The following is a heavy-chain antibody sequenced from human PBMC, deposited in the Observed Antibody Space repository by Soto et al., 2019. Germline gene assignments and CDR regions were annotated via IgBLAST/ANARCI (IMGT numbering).Heavy chain of an antibody. CDR1: GFTFRSYW. V-gene: IGHV3-7*03. CDR3: AREEGAPVANNWFDS. D-gene: IGHD2-15*01. Sequence: EVQVVESGGGLVQPGGSLRVSCVGSGFTFRSYWMSWFRQAPGKGLEWVANIRPDGSEKYYVDSVKGRFTISRDNAKNSLYLQMSSLRAEDTAVYYCAREEGAPVANNWFDSWGQGALVTASS. CDR2: IRPDGSEK. J-gene: IGHJ5*01.